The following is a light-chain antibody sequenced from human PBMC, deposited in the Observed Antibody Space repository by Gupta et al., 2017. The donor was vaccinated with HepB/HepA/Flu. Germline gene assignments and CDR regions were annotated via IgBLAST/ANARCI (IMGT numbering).Light chain of an antibody. CDR3: CSDAGSYTVV. CDR1: SSDVGGYNY. J-gene: IGLJ2*01. CDR2: GVT. V-gene: IGLV2-11*01. Sequence: QSARTQPRSVSGSPGQSVTISCTGTSSDVGGYNYVSWYQQHPCKAHNLMIYGVTKRPAGVPDRFSGSKSGNTASLTISGLQAEDEADYYCCSDAGSYTVVFGGGTKLTVL.